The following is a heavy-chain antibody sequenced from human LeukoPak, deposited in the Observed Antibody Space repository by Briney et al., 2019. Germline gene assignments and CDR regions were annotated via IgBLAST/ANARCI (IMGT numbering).Heavy chain of an antibody. CDR2: ISAYNGNT. Sequence: ASVKVSCKASGYTFTSYGVSWVRQAPGQGLEWMGWISAYNGNTNYAQKLHGRVTMTTDTSTSTAYMELRSLRSDDTAVYYCARGWYSSSWYEDFDYWGQGTLVTVSS. CDR3: ARGWYSSSWYEDFDY. V-gene: IGHV1-18*01. J-gene: IGHJ4*02. D-gene: IGHD6-13*01. CDR1: GYTFTSYG.